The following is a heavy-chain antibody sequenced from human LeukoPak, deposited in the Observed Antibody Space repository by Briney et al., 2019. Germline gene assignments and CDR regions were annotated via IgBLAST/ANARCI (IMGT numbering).Heavy chain of an antibody. CDR2: ISRNSGRI. J-gene: IGHJ3*02. CDR3: AKDIGTTVTTSGAFDI. V-gene: IGHV3-9*01. Sequence: GGSLRLSCLASGFTFDDYAMHWVRQAPGKGLEWVSGISRNSGRIGYADSVKGRFTISRDNAKNSLYLQMNSLRAEDTALYYCAKDIGTTVTTSGAFDIWGQGTMVTVSS. D-gene: IGHD4-17*01. CDR1: GFTFDDYA.